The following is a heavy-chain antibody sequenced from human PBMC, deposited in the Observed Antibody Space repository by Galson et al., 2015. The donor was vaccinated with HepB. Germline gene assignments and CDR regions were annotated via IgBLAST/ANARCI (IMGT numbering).Heavy chain of an antibody. Sequence: LSLTCAVYGGSFSGYYWSWIRQPPGKGLEWIGEINHSGSTNYNPSLKSRVTISVDTSKNQFSLKLSSVTAADTAVYYCARGDYLRLEAETLFDHWGQGTLVTVSS. CDR3: ARGDYLRLEAETLFDH. CDR2: INHSGST. CDR1: GGSFSGYY. J-gene: IGHJ4*02. D-gene: IGHD3-10*02. V-gene: IGHV4-34*01.